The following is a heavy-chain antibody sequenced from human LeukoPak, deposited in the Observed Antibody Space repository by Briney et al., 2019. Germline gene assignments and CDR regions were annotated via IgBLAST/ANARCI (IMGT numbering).Heavy chain of an antibody. CDR2: INPKNGGT. CDR1: GGTFSRLA. CDR3: AKGGMGVAAPLLDH. Sequence: ASVKVSCKASGGTFSRLAISWLRQAPGQGLEWMGWINPKNGGTIYAQTFQGRVTMTGDTSISTAYMDLSRLTSDDTAVYYCAKGGMGVAAPLLDHWGQGTLVTVSS. V-gene: IGHV1-2*02. J-gene: IGHJ4*02. D-gene: IGHD2-15*01.